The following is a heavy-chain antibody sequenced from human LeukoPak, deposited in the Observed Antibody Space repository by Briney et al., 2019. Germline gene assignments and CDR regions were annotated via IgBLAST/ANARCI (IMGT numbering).Heavy chain of an antibody. CDR3: ARDYKYAFDN. CDR2: IGIDSGTT. D-gene: IGHD5-24*01. CDR1: GFTFSDYS. J-gene: IGHJ4*02. V-gene: IGHV3-48*01. Sequence: GGSLRLSCAASGFTFSDYSMNWVRQAPGKGLEWISYIGIDSGTTNYADSVKGRFTISGDKAKNSLYLQMNSLRVEDTAVYYCARDYKYAFDNWGQGTLVTVSS.